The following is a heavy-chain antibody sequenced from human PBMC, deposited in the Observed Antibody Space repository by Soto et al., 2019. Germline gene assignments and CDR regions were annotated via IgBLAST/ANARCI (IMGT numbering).Heavy chain of an antibody. J-gene: IGHJ4*02. CDR1: GFTFSSCE. Sequence: EVQLVESGGGLVQPGGSLRLSCAASGFTFSSCEMNWVRQAPGKGLEWVSYISNTGNTIFYADSVRGRFTISRDNAKNALFLQICSLRAEETGVYYCGTGLRGNCCGPEYWGQGTLVTVSS. D-gene: IGHD2-15*01. V-gene: IGHV3-48*03. CDR2: ISNTGNTI. CDR3: GTGLRGNCCGPEY.